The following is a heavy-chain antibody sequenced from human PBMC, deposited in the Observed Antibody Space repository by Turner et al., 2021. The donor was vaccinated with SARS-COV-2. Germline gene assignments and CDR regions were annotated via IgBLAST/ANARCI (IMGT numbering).Heavy chain of an antibody. D-gene: IGHD6-19*01. CDR3: ARGCGGSSGCFLIDY. V-gene: IGHV3-33*01. CDR1: GFTFSNHG. Sequence: QVQLVESGGGVVQPGRSLRLSCDASGFTFSNHGMHWARRAPGKGLEWVTIIWNDGSNKYYTDSVRGRFTISRDNSKNTLYLQMNSLRAEDTAVYYCARGCGGSSGCFLIDYWGQGTLVTVSS. J-gene: IGHJ4*02. CDR2: IWNDGSNK.